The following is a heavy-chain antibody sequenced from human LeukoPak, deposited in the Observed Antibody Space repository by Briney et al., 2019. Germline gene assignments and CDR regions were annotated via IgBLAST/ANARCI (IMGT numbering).Heavy chain of an antibody. J-gene: IGHJ4*02. CDR1: GFTFSSYW. Sequence: GGSLRLSCAASGFTFSSYWMSWVRQAPGKGLERVANIKQDGSEKYYVDSVKGRFTISRDNAKNSLYLQMNSLRAEDTALYYCARPLGITGTTPFDYWGQGTLVTVSS. CDR3: ARPLGITGTTPFDY. D-gene: IGHD1-7*01. V-gene: IGHV3-7*03. CDR2: IKQDGSEK.